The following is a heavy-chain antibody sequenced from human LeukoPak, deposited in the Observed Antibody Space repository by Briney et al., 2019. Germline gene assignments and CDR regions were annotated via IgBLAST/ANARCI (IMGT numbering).Heavy chain of an antibody. D-gene: IGHD6-6*01. CDR2: IYYSGST. CDR1: GGSISSSSYY. CDR3: ARGGEGAARSTCGVY. Sequence: SETLSLTCTVSGGSISSSSYYWGWIRQPPGKGLEWIGSIYYSGSTYYNPSLKSRVTISVDTSKNQFSLKLSSVTAADTAVYYCARGGEGAARSTCGVYWGQGTLVTVSS. J-gene: IGHJ4*02. V-gene: IGHV4-39*07.